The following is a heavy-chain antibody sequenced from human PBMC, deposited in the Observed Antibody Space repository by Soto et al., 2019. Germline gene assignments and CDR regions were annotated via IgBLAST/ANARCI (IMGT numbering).Heavy chain of an antibody. CDR2: IYKSATT. CDR1: GDSISTVDYF. V-gene: IGHV4-30-4*01. J-gene: IGHJ5*01. Sequence: SETLSLTCSVSGDSISTVDYFWAWIRQPPGQALEYIGYIYKSATTYYNPSFESRVAISLDTSKSQFSLNVTSVTAADTAVYFCARGRYCLTGRCLPNWFDSWGQGTLVTVSS. D-gene: IGHD2-15*01. CDR3: ARGRYCLTGRCLPNWFDS.